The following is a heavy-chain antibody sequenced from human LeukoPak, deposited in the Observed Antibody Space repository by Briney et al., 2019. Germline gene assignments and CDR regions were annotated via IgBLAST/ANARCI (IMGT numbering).Heavy chain of an antibody. CDR3: AKDYDFWSGYSSTPFDY. Sequence: GRSLRLSCAASGFTFSSYGMHWVRQAPGKGLEWVAVISYDGSNKYYADSVKGRFTISRDNFKNTLYLQMNSLRAEDTAVYYCAKDYDFWSGYSSTPFDYWGQGTLVTVSS. CDR1: GFTFSSYG. J-gene: IGHJ4*02. D-gene: IGHD3-3*01. V-gene: IGHV3-30*18. CDR2: ISYDGSNK.